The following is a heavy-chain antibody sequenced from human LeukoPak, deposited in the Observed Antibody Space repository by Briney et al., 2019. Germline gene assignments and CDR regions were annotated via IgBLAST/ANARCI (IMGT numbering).Heavy chain of an antibody. D-gene: IGHD4-23*01. V-gene: IGHV3-48*03. CDR3: ARDPIATVVIPEVGVDV. J-gene: IGHJ6*02. CDR2: IGGSGSII. CDR1: GFIFSSYE. Sequence: PGGSLRLSCAASGFIFSSYEMNWVRQAPGKGLEWVSYIGGSGSIIHYADSVKGRFTISRDNAKNSLYLQMNSLRVEDTGVYYCARDPIATVVIPEVGVDVWGQGTTVTVSS.